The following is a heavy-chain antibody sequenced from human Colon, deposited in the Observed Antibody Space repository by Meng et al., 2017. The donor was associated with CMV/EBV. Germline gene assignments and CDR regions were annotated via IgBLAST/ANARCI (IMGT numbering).Heavy chain of an antibody. J-gene: IGHJ4*02. Sequence: QVQLVQSGAGVKKPGASVKVSCKASGYTFTDYYMHWVRQAPGQGLEWMGWINPNSGGTNYAQKFQGRVTMTRDTSISTAYMELSRLRSDDTAVYYCARGKNYYDSSGYRKGLDYWGQGTLVTVSS. CDR2: INPNSGGT. V-gene: IGHV1-2*02. CDR1: GYTFTDYY. CDR3: ARGKNYYDSSGYRKGLDY. D-gene: IGHD3-22*01.